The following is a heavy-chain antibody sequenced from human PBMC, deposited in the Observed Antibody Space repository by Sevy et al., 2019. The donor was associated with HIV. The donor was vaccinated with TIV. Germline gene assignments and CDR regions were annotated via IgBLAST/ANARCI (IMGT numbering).Heavy chain of an antibody. CDR2: INHSGST. CDR3: ASQSVTGYYDSSGYQGYFDY. CDR1: GGSFSGYY. J-gene: IGHJ4*02. V-gene: IGHV4-34*01. D-gene: IGHD3-22*01. Sequence: SETLSLTCAVYGGSFSGYYWSWIRQPPGKGLEWIGEINHSGSTNYNPSLKSRVTISVDTSKNQFSLKLSSVTAADTAVYYCASQSVTGYYDSSGYQGYFDYWGQRTLVTVSS.